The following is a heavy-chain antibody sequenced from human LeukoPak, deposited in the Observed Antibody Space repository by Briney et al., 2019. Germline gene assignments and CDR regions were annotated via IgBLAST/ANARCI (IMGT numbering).Heavy chain of an antibody. J-gene: IGHJ5*02. Sequence: SETLSLTCTVSGYSISSGYYWGWIRPPPGKGLEWIGTIYHSGSTYYNPSLKSRVTISVDTSKNQFSLKLSSVTAADTAVYYCARERGDNWNVGPWGQGTLVTVSS. CDR3: ARERGDNWNVGP. CDR2: IYHSGST. CDR1: GYSISSGYY. V-gene: IGHV4-38-2*02. D-gene: IGHD1-20*01.